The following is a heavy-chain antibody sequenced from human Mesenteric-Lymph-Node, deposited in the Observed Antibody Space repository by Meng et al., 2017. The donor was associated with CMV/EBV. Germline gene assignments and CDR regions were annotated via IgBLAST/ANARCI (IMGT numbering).Heavy chain of an antibody. CDR1: GGSISSYY. J-gene: IGHJ3*02. CDR3: ARAYIVVVPAAPRWGAFDI. V-gene: IGHV4-59*01. D-gene: IGHD2-2*01. Sequence: SETLSLTCTVSGGSISSYYWSWIRQPPGKGLEWIGYIYYSGGTNYNPSLKSRVTISVDTSKNQFSLKLSSVTAADTAVYYCARAYIVVVPAAPRWGAFDIWGQGTMVTVSS. CDR2: IYYSGGT.